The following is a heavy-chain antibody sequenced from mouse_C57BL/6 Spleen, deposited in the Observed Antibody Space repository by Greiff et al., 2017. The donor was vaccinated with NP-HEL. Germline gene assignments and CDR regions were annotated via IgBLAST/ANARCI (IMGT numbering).Heavy chain of an antibody. CDR1: GYTFTDYE. CDR3: TRRAVTGWYFDV. Sequence: QVQLQQSGAELVRPGASVTLSCKASGYTFTDYEMHWVKQTPVHGLEWIGAIDPETGGTAYNQKFKGKAILTADKSSSTAYMELRSLTSEDSAVYYCTRRAVTGWYFDVWGTGTTVTVSS. D-gene: IGHD2-2*01. CDR2: IDPETGGT. V-gene: IGHV1-15*01. J-gene: IGHJ1*03.